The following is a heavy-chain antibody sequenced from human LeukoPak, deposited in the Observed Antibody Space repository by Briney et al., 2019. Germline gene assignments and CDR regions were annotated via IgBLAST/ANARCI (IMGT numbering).Heavy chain of an antibody. CDR3: ARDRAGTTPSDAFDI. Sequence: SETLSLTCTVSGGSISSSTYYWGLIRQPPGKGLEWIGSIYHSGRTYYNPSLKSRATISVDTPKNQFTLKLSFVTAADTAVYYCARDRAGTTPSDAFDIWGQGTMVTVS. J-gene: IGHJ3*02. CDR1: GGSISSSTYY. D-gene: IGHD1-7*01. CDR2: IYHSGRT. V-gene: IGHV4-39*06.